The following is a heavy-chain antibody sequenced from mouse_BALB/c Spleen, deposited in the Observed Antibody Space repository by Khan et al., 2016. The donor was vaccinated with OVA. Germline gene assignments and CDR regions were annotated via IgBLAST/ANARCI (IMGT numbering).Heavy chain of an antibody. CDR2: IDPENGNS. J-gene: IGHJ2*01. CDR1: GFNIKDYY. Sequence: VRLQQSGAELVRPGALVKLSCKGSGFNIKDYYMQWVKQRPEQGLEWIGWIDPENGNSIYDPKFQGKASITADTSSNTAYLQLSSLTSEDTAVDYCARSILLYFDYWGQGTTLPVSS. CDR3: ARSILLYFDY. D-gene: IGHD2-3*01. V-gene: IGHV14-1*02.